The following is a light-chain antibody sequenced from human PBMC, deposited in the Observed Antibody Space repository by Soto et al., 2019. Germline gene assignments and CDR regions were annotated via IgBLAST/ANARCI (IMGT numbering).Light chain of an antibody. Sequence: DIQMTQSPSSLSASVGDRVTITCRASQRVSRSLAWYQQKQGKAPTLLIYKPSTLQSGVPSIFSGSGFRTEFTLTISSLQPDDFATNYCQQYNSFAPYTFGQGTKLEI. CDR1: QRVSRS. V-gene: IGKV1-5*03. J-gene: IGKJ2*01. CDR2: KPS. CDR3: QQYNSFAPYT.